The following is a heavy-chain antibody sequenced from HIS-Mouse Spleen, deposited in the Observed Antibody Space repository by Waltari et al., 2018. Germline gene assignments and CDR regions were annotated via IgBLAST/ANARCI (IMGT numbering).Heavy chain of an antibody. CDR3: ARVGLGIAFDI. CDR1: GYTFTGYY. Sequence: QVQLVQSGAEVKKPGASVKVSCKASGYTFTGYYMHWVRQAPGQGLEWMGGVNPNSGGTNYAPKFQGRVTMTRDTSISTAYMELSRLRSDDTAVYYCARVGLGIAFDIWGQGTMVTVSS. V-gene: IGHV1-2*02. CDR2: VNPNSGGT. D-gene: IGHD7-27*01. J-gene: IGHJ3*02.